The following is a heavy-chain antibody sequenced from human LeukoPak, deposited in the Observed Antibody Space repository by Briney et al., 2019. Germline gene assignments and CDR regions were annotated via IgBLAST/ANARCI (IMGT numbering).Heavy chain of an antibody. J-gene: IGHJ6*02. CDR2: IYYSGST. CDR3: ARGDFSATYGYYGMDV. V-gene: IGHV4-59*01. Sequence: SETLSLTCTVSGGSISSYYWSWIRQPPGKGLEWIGYIYYSGSTNYNPSLKSRVTISVDTSKNQFSLKLSSVTAADTAVYYCARGDFSATYGYYGMDVWAKGPRSPSP. D-gene: IGHD3-3*01. CDR1: GGSISSYY.